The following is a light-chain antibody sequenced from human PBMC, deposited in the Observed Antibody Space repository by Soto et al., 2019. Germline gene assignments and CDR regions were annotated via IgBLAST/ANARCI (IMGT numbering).Light chain of an antibody. CDR3: QQYGSSGT. Sequence: EIVLTQSPAILSLSPGERATLSCRASQSIGNFLAWYQQKPGQAPRLLIYGASNRATGIPDRFSGSGSRTDFTLTISRLEPEDFAVYYCQQYGSSGTFGQGTKVDIK. CDR1: QSIGNF. V-gene: IGKV3-20*01. J-gene: IGKJ1*01. CDR2: GAS.